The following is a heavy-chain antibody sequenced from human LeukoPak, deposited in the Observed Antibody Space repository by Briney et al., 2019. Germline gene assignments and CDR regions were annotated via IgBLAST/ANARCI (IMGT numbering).Heavy chain of an antibody. Sequence: GASVKVSCKASGYTFTSYYMHWVRQAPGQGLEWMGIINPSGGSTSYAQKFQGRVTMTRDTSISTAYMELSRLRSDDTAVYYCARDPPGVGYSYGWDFDYWGQGTLVTVSS. J-gene: IGHJ4*02. CDR3: ARDPPGVGYSYGWDFDY. CDR1: GYTFTSYY. D-gene: IGHD5-18*01. CDR2: INPSGGST. V-gene: IGHV1-46*01.